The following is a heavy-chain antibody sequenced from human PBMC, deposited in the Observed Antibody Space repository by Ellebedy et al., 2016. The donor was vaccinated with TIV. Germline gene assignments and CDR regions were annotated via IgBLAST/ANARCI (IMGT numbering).Heavy chain of an antibody. D-gene: IGHD3-10*01. V-gene: IGHV3-11*01. CDR2: IIGSARTI. CDR3: AKELKKMLRGAYLAS. CDR1: GFIFRDYY. J-gene: IGHJ5*02. Sequence: PGGSLRLSCAASGFIFRDYYMPRVRQAPGKGLEWVSYIIGSARTIYYADSVKGRFTISRDNANNSLYLQMNSLRAEDTAGYYCAKELKKMLRGAYLASWGQGILVTVSS.